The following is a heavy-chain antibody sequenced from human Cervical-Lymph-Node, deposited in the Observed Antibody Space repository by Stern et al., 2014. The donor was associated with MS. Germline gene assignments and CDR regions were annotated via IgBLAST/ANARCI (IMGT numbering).Heavy chain of an antibody. D-gene: IGHD4-17*01. CDR3: ANPLPYAN. CDR2: VNPTDGRT. CDR1: GDAFASYP. J-gene: IGHJ1*01. Sequence: QVQLVQSGSEVRKPGASVKVSCKASGDAFASYPIHWLRQAPGQQTVWMGIVNPTDGRTTYAQTFQGRVTMTRDTSTRTVYMELSSLRVEDTAMYFCANPLPYANWGQGTRVTVSS. V-gene: IGHV1-46*03.